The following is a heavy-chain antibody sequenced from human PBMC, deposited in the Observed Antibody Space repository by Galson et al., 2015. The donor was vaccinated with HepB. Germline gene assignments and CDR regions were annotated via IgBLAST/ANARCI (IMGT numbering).Heavy chain of an antibody. CDR1: GDSVISGVYF. V-gene: IGHV4-61*08. Sequence: LSLTCTVSGDSVISGVYFWSWLRQSPGKGLEWIGHILHSGNTFYNTSLRSRVAISIDTSKNEFSLRPNSVTTADTAVYYCARYNWGSHLDFWGRGTLVTVTS. J-gene: IGHJ4*01. CDR3: ARYNWGSHLDF. CDR2: ILHSGNT. D-gene: IGHD1-20*01.